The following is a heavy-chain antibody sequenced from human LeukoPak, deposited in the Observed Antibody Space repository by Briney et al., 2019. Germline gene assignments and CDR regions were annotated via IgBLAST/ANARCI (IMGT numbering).Heavy chain of an antibody. CDR1: GFTFSSYG. V-gene: IGHV3-30*03. D-gene: IGHD1-7*01. Sequence: PGRSLRLSCAASGFTFSSYGMHWVRQAPGKGLEWVAVISYDGGNKYYADSVKGRFTISRDNAKNSLYLQMNSLRAEDTAVYYCARDPEELGDESWFDPWGQGTLVTVSS. CDR3: ARDPEELGDESWFDP. J-gene: IGHJ5*02. CDR2: ISYDGGNK.